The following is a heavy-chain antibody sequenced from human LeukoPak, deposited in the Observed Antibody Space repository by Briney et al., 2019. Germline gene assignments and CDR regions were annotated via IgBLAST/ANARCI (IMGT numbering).Heavy chain of an antibody. J-gene: IGHJ4*02. CDR2: IYTSGDT. D-gene: IGHD1-26*01. CDR3: VRVRYSGSWFPVPNFDC. CDR1: GVTVSGSY. Sequence: PGGSLRLSCAASGVTVSGSYMSWVRQAPGKGLEWVSVIYTSGDTYYADSVKGRFTISIDSSKNTLYLQMNNLSTEDTAVYYCVRVRYSGSWFPVPNFDCWGQGTLVTLSS. V-gene: IGHV3-66*01.